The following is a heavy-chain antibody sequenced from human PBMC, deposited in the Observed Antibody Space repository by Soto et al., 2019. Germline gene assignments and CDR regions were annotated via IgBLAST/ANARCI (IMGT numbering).Heavy chain of an antibody. CDR2: IYYSGST. CDR3: WGHGATFTPPVYYYYLQDV. D-gene: IGHD1-26*01. J-gene: IGHJ6*03. CDR1: GGSISSSSYY. Sequence: PSETLSLTCTVSGGSISSSSYYWGWIRQPPGKGLEWIGSIYYSGSTYYNPSLKSRVTISVDTSKNQFSLKLSSVTAADTAVYYCWGHGATFTPPVYYYYLQDVWGKRTTDIGSS. V-gene: IGHV4-39*01.